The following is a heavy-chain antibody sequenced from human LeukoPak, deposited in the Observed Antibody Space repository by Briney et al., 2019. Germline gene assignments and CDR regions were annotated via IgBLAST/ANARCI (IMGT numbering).Heavy chain of an antibody. D-gene: IGHD3-9*01. CDR2: IIPILGIA. CDR1: GGTFSSYA. J-gene: IGHJ4*02. V-gene: IGHV1-69*04. CDR3: AREGGEDFDWLFFLDY. Sequence: ASVKVSCKASGGTFSSYAISWVRQAPGQGLEWMGRIIPILGIANYAQKFQGRVTITADKSTSTAYMELSSLRSEDTAVYYCAREGGEDFDWLFFLDYWGQGTLVTVSS.